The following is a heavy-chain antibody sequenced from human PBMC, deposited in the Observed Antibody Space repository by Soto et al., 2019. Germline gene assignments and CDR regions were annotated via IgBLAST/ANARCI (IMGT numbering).Heavy chain of an antibody. Sequence: EVQLVESGGGLVKPGGSLRLSCAASGFIFSTHSMNWVRQAPGKGLQWVSSISSSSRYIYYADSVRGRFPISRVTANNAPYLQMNSLRAEHAAVYYCARVLTGTAYSFDDWGQGTLVTVSS. CDR2: ISSSSRYI. J-gene: IGHJ4*02. D-gene: IGHD1-7*01. V-gene: IGHV3-21*01. CDR3: ARVLTGTAYSFDD. CDR1: GFIFSTHS.